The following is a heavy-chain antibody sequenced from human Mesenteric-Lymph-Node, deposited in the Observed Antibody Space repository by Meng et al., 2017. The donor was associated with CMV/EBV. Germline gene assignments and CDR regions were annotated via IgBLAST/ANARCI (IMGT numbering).Heavy chain of an antibody. V-gene: IGHV4-59*01. D-gene: IGHD6-19*01. CDR1: GGSISGYY. CDR2: IYYTGST. Sequence: ETLSLTCTVSGGSISGYYWSWIRQPPGKGLEWIGYIYYTGSTNYNPSLKSPVTMSVDTSKNQFSLKLNSVTAADTAVYYCARITKYSSGWYYFYGLDVWGQGTTVTVSS. J-gene: IGHJ6*02. CDR3: ARITKYSSGWYYFYGLDV.